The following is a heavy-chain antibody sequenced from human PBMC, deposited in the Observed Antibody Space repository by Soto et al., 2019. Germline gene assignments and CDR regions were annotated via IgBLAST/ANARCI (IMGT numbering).Heavy chain of an antibody. CDR2: INPSTGAT. J-gene: IGHJ4*02. CDR3: ARSYYDFWSGPGHFDY. Sequence: ASVKVSCKASGYTFTSYYMHWVRQAPGQGLEWMGRINPSTGATNSAQRFQGRATMTRDTSTSTVYMELSNLRSEDTAIYYCARSYYDFWSGPGHFDYWGQGTLVTVSS. D-gene: IGHD3-3*01. CDR1: GYTFTSYY. V-gene: IGHV1-46*03.